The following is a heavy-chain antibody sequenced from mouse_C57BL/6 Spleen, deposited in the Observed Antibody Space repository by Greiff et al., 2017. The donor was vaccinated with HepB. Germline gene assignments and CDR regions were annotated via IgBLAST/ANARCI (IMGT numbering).Heavy chain of an antibody. CDR3: ARLGGSSLYWYFDV. J-gene: IGHJ1*03. Sequence: EVHLVESGGDLVKPGGSLKLSCAASGFTFSSYGMSWVRQTPDKRLEWVATISSGGSYTYYPDSVKGRFTISRDNAKNTLYLQMSSLKSEDTAMYYCARLGGSSLYWYFDVWGTGTTVTVSS. CDR2: ISSGGSYT. CDR1: GFTFSSYG. V-gene: IGHV5-6*01. D-gene: IGHD1-1*01.